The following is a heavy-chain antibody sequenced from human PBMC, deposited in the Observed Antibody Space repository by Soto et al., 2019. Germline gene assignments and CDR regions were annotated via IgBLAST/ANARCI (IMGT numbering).Heavy chain of an antibody. CDR3: ARDFGDASGPLDY. Sequence: QVQLVESGGGVVQPGRSLRLSCAASGFTFSSYAMHWIRQAPGKGLEWVAVISYDGSNKYYADSVKGRFTISRDNSKNTLYLQMSSVGAEDTAVYYCARDFGDASGPLDYWGQGTLVTVSS. CDR1: GFTFSSYA. D-gene: IGHD3-3*01. CDR2: ISYDGSNK. V-gene: IGHV3-30-3*01. J-gene: IGHJ4*02.